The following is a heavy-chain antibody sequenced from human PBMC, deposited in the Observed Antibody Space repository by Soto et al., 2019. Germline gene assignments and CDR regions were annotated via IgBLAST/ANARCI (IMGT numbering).Heavy chain of an antibody. CDR2: ISYDGPNQ. J-gene: IGHJ4*02. CDR3: AKVEERWDVTLHYDS. D-gene: IGHD1-26*01. V-gene: IGHV3-30*18. CDR1: GFTFSSYA. Sequence: QVQLVESGGGVVQPGRSLRLSCAASGFTFSSYAMHWVRQAPGKGLEWVAAISYDGPNQYYGDSVKGRFTISRDNSRNMLYLQMDSLRDEDTALYYCAKVEERWDVTLHYDSWGQGTLVTVSS.